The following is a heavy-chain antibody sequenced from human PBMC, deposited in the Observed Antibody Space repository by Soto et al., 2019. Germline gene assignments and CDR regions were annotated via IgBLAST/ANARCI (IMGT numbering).Heavy chain of an antibody. CDR3: TRDASRDSSARGWFDP. Sequence: GXLRLSCATSGFXFRSFTLSWVRHAPGNGLEWVSTISSNSAYIYYTDALRGRFTISRYNAKNSLHLQMNSLRSEDTAFYYCTRDASRDSSARGWFDPWGPGTLVTVSS. D-gene: IGHD6-13*01. CDR1: GFXFRSFT. V-gene: IGHV3-21*01. J-gene: IGHJ5*02. CDR2: ISSNSAYI.